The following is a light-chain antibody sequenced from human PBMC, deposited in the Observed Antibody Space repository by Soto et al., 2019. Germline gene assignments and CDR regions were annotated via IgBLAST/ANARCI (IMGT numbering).Light chain of an antibody. CDR2: SNT. V-gene: IGLV1-40*01. J-gene: IGLJ1*01. CDR1: SSNIGAGFD. CDR3: QVWDTISDHYV. Sequence: QSVLTQPPSVSGAPGQTVTISCTGSSSNIGAGFDVHWYQQVPGTAPKLVLYSNTARPSGVPDRFSASTSGNTAALTISRVEAGDEADYYCQVWDTISDHYVFGSGTKVTVL.